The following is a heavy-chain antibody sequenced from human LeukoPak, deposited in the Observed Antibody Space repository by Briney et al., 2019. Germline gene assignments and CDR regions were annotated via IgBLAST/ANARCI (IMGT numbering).Heavy chain of an antibody. CDR3: AKDPLGYCSSTSCSNRDAFDI. D-gene: IGHD2-2*01. Sequence: GGSLRLSCAASGFIFSGHVMHWVRQAPGKGLEWVSLISYDGSNKDYADSVKGRFTISRDNSKNTLYLQMNSLRAEDTAVYYCAKDPLGYCSSTSCSNRDAFDIWGQGTMVTVSS. V-gene: IGHV3-30-3*01. CDR2: ISYDGSNK. CDR1: GFIFSGHV. J-gene: IGHJ3*02.